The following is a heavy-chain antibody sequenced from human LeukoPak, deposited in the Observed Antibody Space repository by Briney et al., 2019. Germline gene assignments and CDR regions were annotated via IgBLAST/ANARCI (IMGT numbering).Heavy chain of an antibody. CDR2: SGHRGGT. J-gene: IGHJ5*02. CDR3: AKNGQSGFSFDP. D-gene: IGHD2-8*01. V-gene: IGHV4-34*01. CDR1: GGSLNGHY. Sequence: MASETLSLTCVVYGGSLNGHYWSWIRQPPGKGLEWIGESGHRGGTKFNPSLKSRVTISADTSKNQFSLKMSSVTAADTAIYYCAKNGQSGFSFDPWGQGTLVTVSS.